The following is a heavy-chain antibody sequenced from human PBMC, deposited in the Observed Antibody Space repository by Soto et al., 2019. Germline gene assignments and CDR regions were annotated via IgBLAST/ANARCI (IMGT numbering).Heavy chain of an antibody. V-gene: IGHV3-30*18. CDR2: ISYDGSNK. Sequence: QVQLVESGGGVVQPGRSLRLSCAASGFTFSSYGMHWVRQAPGKGLEWVAVISYDGSNKYYADSVKGRFTISRDNSKNTLYLQMNSLRAVDTAVYYCAKDQGYYDSSGYNYYWGQGTLVTVSS. CDR3: AKDQGYYDSSGYNYY. D-gene: IGHD3-22*01. CDR1: GFTFSSYG. J-gene: IGHJ4*02.